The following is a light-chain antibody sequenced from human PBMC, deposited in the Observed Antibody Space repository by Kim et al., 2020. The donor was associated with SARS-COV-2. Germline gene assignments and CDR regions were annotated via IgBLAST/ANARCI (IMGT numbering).Light chain of an antibody. J-gene: IGKJ4*01. CDR2: GAS. CDR1: QIIRSY. V-gene: IGKV3-15*01. Sequence: PPGETATLSCGTHQIIRSYLAWYQQKPGQAPRLLLYGASTRATGIPARFSGSGSGTDFTLTISSLQSEDFAVYYCQQYNNWPPFTFGGGTKVDIK. CDR3: QQYNNWPPFT.